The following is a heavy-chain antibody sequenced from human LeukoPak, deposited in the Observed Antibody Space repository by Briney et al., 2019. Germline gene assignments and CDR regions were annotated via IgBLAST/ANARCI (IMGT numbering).Heavy chain of an antibody. CDR1: GYSFTSYW. CDR2: IYPGDSDT. D-gene: IGHD5-24*01. J-gene: IGHJ3*02. CDR3: ARRGGGRDGYNYAFDI. Sequence: GESLKISCKGSGYSFTSYWIGWVRQMPGKGLEFMGIIYPGDSDTRYSPSFQGQVTISADKSISTAYLQWSSLKASDTAMYYCARRGGGRDGYNYAFDIWGQGTMVTVSS. V-gene: IGHV5-51*01.